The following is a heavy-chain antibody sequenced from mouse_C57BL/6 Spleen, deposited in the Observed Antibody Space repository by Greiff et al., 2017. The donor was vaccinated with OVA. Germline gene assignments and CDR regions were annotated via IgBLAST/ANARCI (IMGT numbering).Heavy chain of an antibody. Sequence: DVQLQESGGGLVQPGGSLKLSCAASGFTFSDYGMAWVRQAPRKGPEWVAFISNLAYSIYYADTVTGRFTISRENAKNTLYLEMSSLRSEDTAMYYCARGDYYGSSPAWFAYWGQGTLVTVSA. CDR2: ISNLAYSI. J-gene: IGHJ3*01. CDR1: GFTFSDYG. D-gene: IGHD1-1*01. V-gene: IGHV5-15*01. CDR3: ARGDYYGSSPAWFAY.